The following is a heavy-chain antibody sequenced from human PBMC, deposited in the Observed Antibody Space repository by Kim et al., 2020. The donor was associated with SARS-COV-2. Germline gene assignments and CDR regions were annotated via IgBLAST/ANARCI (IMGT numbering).Heavy chain of an antibody. J-gene: IGHJ4*02. CDR1: GFIFSSYW. D-gene: IGHD1-1*01. Sequence: GGSLRLSCAASGFIFSSYWMSWVRQAPGKGLEWVAHIKEDGSEKYYLDSVKGRFTISRDNAKKSLYLQMNSLSAEDTALYYCARGGNWNFWGQGTLVTVS. CDR2: IKEDGSEK. V-gene: IGHV3-7*04. CDR3: ARGGNWNF.